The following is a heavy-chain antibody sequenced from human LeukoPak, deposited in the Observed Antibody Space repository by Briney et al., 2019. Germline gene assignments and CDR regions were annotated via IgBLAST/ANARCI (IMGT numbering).Heavy chain of an antibody. CDR2: ISAYNGNT. V-gene: IGHV1-18*01. CDR1: GYTFFTSD. Sequence: ASVKVSYKASGYTFFTSDVSWVRQAPGQGLEWMGWISAYNGNTNYAQKLQGRVTMTTDTSTSTAYMELRSLRSDDTAVYYCATIEYYYGSGSHPGGDYWGQGTLVTVSS. J-gene: IGHJ4*02. D-gene: IGHD3-10*01. CDR3: ATIEYYYGSGSHPGGDY.